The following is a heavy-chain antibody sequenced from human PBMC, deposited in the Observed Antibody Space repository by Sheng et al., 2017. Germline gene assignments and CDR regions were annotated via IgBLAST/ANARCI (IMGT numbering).Heavy chain of an antibody. CDR2: VNHSGST. D-gene: IGHD3-16*01. CDR3: ARGYDYIWGSEDWFDP. V-gene: IGHV4-34*01. CDR1: GGSFSGYY. J-gene: IGHJ5*02. Sequence: QVQLQQWGAGLLKPSETLSLTCAVYGGSFSGYYWSWIRQPPREGAWSGLGKVNHSGSTNYNPSLKSRVTISVDTSKNQFSLKLSSVTAADTAVYYCARGYDYIWGSEDWFDPWGQGTLVTVSS.